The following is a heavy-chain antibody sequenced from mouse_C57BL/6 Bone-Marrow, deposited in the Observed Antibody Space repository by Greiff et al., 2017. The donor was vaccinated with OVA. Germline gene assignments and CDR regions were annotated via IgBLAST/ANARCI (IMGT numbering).Heavy chain of an antibody. J-gene: IGHJ2*01. CDR1: GFTFSSYG. CDR3: ARHGDYGSFFDY. CDR2: ISSGGSYP. Sequence: EVKLMESGGDLVKPGGSLKLSCAASGFTFSSYGMSWVRQTPDTRLEWVATISSGGSYPYYPDSVKGRFTISRDNAKNTLYLQMSSLKSEDTAMYYCARHGDYGSFFDYWGQGTTLTVSS. V-gene: IGHV5-6*01. D-gene: IGHD1-1*01.